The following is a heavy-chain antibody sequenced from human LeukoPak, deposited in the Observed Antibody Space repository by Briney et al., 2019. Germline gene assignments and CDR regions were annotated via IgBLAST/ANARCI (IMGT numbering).Heavy chain of an antibody. J-gene: IGHJ4*02. D-gene: IGHD4/OR15-4a*01. CDR3: AKEVLFDY. CDR2: IWHDGSHK. V-gene: IGHV3-33*06. Sequence: GGSLRLSCAASGFAFNTYAMHWVRQAPGQGLEWVALIWHDGSHKFYSDSVRGQFTISRDNSKNTVSLQMNNLRPEDTAVYYCAKEVLFDYWGQGTLVTVSS. CDR1: GFAFNTYA.